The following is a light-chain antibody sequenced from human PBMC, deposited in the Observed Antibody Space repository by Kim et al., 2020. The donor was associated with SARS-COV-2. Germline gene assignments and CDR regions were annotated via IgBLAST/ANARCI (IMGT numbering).Light chain of an antibody. Sequence: ASVGDRVTIPCRGSQDISSWLGWYQQKPGKAPKVLIYEASNLQSGVPSRFSGSGSGTDFTLTINSLQPEDFATYYCQQTHNFPLTFGGGTKVDVK. CDR3: QQTHNFPLT. CDR1: QDISSW. V-gene: IGKV1D-12*01. CDR2: EAS. J-gene: IGKJ4*01.